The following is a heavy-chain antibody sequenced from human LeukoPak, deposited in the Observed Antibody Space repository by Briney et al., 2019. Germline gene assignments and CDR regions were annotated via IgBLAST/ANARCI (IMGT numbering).Heavy chain of an antibody. CDR2: IHYSGDT. V-gene: IGHV4-59*01. Sequence: SETLSLTCSVSGVSISTSYWSWIRQPPGKGLEWIGYIHYSGDTNYNPSLKSRVTMSADTSKNQFSLTLSSVTAADAAVYYCRRGTVTTANFDCWAREPWSPSPQ. CDR1: GVSISTSY. D-gene: IGHD4-17*01. J-gene: IGHJ4*02. CDR3: RRGTVTTANFDC.